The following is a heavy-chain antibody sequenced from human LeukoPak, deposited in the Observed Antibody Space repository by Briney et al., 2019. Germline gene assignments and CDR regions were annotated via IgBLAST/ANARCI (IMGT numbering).Heavy chain of an antibody. V-gene: IGHV3-11*01. Sequence: RGSLRLSCAASGFTFSDYYMSGIRQAPGKALEWVSYISTSGSAIKYADSVKGRFTISRDNAKNSVYLQMNSLRADDTAVYYCARETSSSWYGDFWGQGTLVTVSS. J-gene: IGHJ4*02. CDR2: ISTSGSAI. CDR1: GFTFSDYY. D-gene: IGHD6-13*01. CDR3: ARETSSSWYGDF.